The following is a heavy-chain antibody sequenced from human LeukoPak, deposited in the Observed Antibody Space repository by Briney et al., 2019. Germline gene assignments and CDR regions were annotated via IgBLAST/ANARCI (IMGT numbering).Heavy chain of an antibody. Sequence: SVKVSCKASGGTFSSYAISWVRQAPGQGLEWMGGIIPILGTANYAQKFQGRVTITADESTSTAYMELSSLRSEDTAVYYCVRGQDYGGNSSWFDPWGQGTLVTVSS. CDR1: GGTFSSYA. CDR3: VRGQDYGGNSSWFDP. V-gene: IGHV1-69*13. D-gene: IGHD4-23*01. J-gene: IGHJ5*02. CDR2: IIPILGTA.